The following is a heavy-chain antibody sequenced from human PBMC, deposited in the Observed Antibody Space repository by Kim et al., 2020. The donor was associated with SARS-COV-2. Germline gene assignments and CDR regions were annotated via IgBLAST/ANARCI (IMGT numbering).Heavy chain of an antibody. CDR1: GFTFSSYA. V-gene: IGHV3-23*01. D-gene: IGHD6-13*01. CDR2: ISGSGGST. Sequence: GGSLRLSCAASGFTFSSYAMSWVRQAPGKGLEWDSAISGSGGSTYYADSVKGRFTISRDNSKNTLYLQMNSLRAEDTAVYYCAKDRASSSWYVIGAFDIWGQGTMVTVSS. J-gene: IGHJ3*02. CDR3: AKDRASSSWYVIGAFDI.